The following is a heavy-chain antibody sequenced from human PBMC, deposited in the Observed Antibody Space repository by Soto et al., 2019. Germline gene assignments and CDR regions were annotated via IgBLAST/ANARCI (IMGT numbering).Heavy chain of an antibody. Sequence: GGSLRLSCAASGFTFSSDAMSWVRQAPGKGLEWVSAISGSGGSTYYADSVKGRFTISRDNSKNTLYLQMNSLRAEDTAVYYCAKEGGFGESKYYYYGMDVWGQGTTVTVSS. CDR3: AKEGGFGESKYYYYGMDV. CDR1: GFTFSSDA. D-gene: IGHD3-10*01. V-gene: IGHV3-23*01. CDR2: ISGSGGST. J-gene: IGHJ6*02.